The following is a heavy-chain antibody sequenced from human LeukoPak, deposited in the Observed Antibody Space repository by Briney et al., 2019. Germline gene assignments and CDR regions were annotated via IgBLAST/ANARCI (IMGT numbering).Heavy chain of an antibody. D-gene: IGHD2/OR15-2a*01. J-gene: IGHJ4*02. CDR3: AREIS. CDR2: ISSSSTI. CDR1: GFTFSSYS. V-gene: IGHV3-48*04. Sequence: GGSLRLSCAASGFTFSSYSMNWVRQAPGKGLEWVSYISSSSTIYYADSVKGRFTISRDNAKNSLYLQMNSLRAEDTAVYYCAREISWGQGTLVTVSS.